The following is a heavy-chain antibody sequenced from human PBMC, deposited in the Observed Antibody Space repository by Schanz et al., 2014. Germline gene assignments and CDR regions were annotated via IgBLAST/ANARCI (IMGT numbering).Heavy chain of an antibody. J-gene: IGHJ2*01. CDR2: VFPNGIT. V-gene: IGHV4-61*02. CDR3: ARDTTWRLDL. CDR1: GGSIRSVTYY. Sequence: QVQLQESGPGLVKPSQTLSLTCTVSGGSIRSVTYYWSWIRQPAGKALEWVARVFPNGITNYNPSLKSRVPFSLDTSTSHFSLPLTSLPAADTSVYYCARDTTWRLDLWGRGTLVTVSS. D-gene: IGHD1-1*01.